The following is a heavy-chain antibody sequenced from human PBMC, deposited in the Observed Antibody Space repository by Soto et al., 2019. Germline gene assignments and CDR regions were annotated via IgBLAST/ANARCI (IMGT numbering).Heavy chain of an antibody. V-gene: IGHV4-4*02. J-gene: IGHJ6*02. D-gene: IGHD2-2*01. Sequence: SETLSLTCAVSGGSISSSNWWSWVRQPPGKGLEWIGEIYHSGSTNYNASLKSRVTISVDKSKNQFYLKLSTVTAADTAVYYCARERGGYQLKDGMDVWGQGTTVTVSS. CDR2: IYHSGST. CDR3: ARERGGYQLKDGMDV. CDR1: GGSISSSNW.